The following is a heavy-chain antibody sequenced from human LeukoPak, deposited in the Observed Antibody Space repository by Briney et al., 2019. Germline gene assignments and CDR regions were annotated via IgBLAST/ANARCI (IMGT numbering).Heavy chain of an antibody. CDR1: GGTFSSYA. CDR2: INPNSGGT. V-gene: IGHV1-2*02. D-gene: IGHD6-19*01. Sequence: GASVKVSCKASGGTFSSYAISWVRQAPGQGLEWMGWINPNSGGTNYAQKFQGRVTMTRDTSISTAYMELSRLRSDDTAVYYCARAVPRQWLAKYNWFDPWGQGTLVTDSS. J-gene: IGHJ5*02. CDR3: ARAVPRQWLAKYNWFDP.